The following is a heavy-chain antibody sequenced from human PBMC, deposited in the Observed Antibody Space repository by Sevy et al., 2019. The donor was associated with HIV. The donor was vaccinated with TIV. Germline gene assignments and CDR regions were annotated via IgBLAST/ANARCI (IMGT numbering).Heavy chain of an antibody. D-gene: IGHD6-13*01. CDR3: ARDGGYSIKWYPLY. CDR1: GFTISNNY. CDR2: IYSGGAT. V-gene: IGHV3-53*05. Sequence: GGSLRLSCAVSGFTISNNYMSWVRQAPGKGLEWVSLIYSGGATRYADSVKGRFTISRDNSKNMLSLQINSLRPEDTAVYFCARDGGYSIKWYPLYWGHGTLVTVSS. J-gene: IGHJ4*01.